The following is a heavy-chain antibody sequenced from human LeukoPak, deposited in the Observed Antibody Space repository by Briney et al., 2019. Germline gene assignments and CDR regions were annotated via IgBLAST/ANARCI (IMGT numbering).Heavy chain of an antibody. V-gene: IGHV3-23*01. D-gene: IGHD4-17*01. Sequence: GGSLRLSCAASGFTFSSYAMSWVRHAPGEGLEWVSAISGSGGSTYYADSVKGRFTISRDNSKNTLYLQMNSLRAEDTAVYYCAKDYGDYVFYFDYWGQGTLVTVSS. CDR3: AKDYGDYVFYFDY. J-gene: IGHJ4*02. CDR1: GFTFSSYA. CDR2: ISGSGGST.